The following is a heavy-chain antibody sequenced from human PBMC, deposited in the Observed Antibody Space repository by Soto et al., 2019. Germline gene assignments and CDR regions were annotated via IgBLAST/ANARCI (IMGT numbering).Heavy chain of an antibody. CDR2: IDYSGST. Sequence: PSETLSLTCTVSGASVSSGYYYWSWIRQPPGKGLEWIAYIDYSGSTNYNPSLKSRVTISLDTSNNRFSLKLSSVTAADTAVYYCARIVQKDGGLLSNYYSGVEVWGQGTTVTVSS. J-gene: IGHJ6*02. CDR1: GASVSSGYYY. V-gene: IGHV4-61*01. D-gene: IGHD3-10*01. CDR3: ARIVQKDGGLLSNYYSGVEV.